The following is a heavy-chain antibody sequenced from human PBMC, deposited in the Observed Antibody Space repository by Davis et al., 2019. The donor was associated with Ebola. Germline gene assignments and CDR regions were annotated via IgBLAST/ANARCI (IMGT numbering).Heavy chain of an antibody. D-gene: IGHD3-10*01. CDR3: TQHYYGSGSRRDY. V-gene: IGHV3-15*01. Sequence: PGGSLRLSCAASGFTFSNAWMSWVRQAPGKGLEWVGRIKSKTDGGTTDYAAPVKGRFTISRDDSKNTLYLQMNSLKTEDTAVYYCTQHYYGSGSRRDYWGQGTLVTVSS. J-gene: IGHJ4*02. CDR2: IKSKTDGGTT. CDR1: GFTFSNAW.